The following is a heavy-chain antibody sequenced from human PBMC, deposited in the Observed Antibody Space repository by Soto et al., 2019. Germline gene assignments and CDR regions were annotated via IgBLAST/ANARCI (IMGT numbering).Heavy chain of an antibody. J-gene: IGHJ4*02. D-gene: IGHD3-3*02. CDR1: GYTFSNYG. CDR3: ARDEGISGFEF. Sequence: QVQLVQSGAAVKKPGASVKVSCKASGYTFSNYGISWVRQAPGQGLEWMGWISGYNGMTAYAQNVQGRVTMTIDTPTSTAFMELTSLKSNDTAVYYCARDEGISGFEFWGQGTLVTVSS. V-gene: IGHV1-18*04. CDR2: ISGYNGMT.